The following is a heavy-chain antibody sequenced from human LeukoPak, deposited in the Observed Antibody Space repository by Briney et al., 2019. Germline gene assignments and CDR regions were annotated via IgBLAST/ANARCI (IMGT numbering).Heavy chain of an antibody. CDR1: GFTFSNYA. J-gene: IGHJ6*03. Sequence: GWSLRLSCAASGFTFSNYAMHWVRQAPGKGLEWVAVLSYDGSNKYYADSVKGRFTISRDNSKSTLYLQMNSLRAEDTAIYYCARGTIFGVVVKGHMDVWGKGTTVTVSS. D-gene: IGHD3-3*01. V-gene: IGHV3-30*04. CDR3: ARGTIFGVVVKGHMDV. CDR2: LSYDGSNK.